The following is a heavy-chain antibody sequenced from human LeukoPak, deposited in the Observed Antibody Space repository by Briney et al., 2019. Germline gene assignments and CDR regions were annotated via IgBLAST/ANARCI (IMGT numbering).Heavy chain of an antibody. V-gene: IGHV3-7*01. Sequence: GGSLRLSCAASGFTFSNYWMSWVRQAPGKGLDWLANINQDGSEIYYVDSVKGRFTISRDNGKNSLYLQINSLRADDTAVYYCAKDMGRIMITFGGPDYWGQGTLVTVSS. J-gene: IGHJ4*02. CDR1: GFTFSNYW. D-gene: IGHD3-16*01. CDR2: INQDGSEI. CDR3: AKDMGRIMITFGGPDY.